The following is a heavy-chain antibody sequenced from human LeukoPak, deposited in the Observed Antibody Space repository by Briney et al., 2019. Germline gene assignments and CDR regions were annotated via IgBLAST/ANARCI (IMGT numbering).Heavy chain of an antibody. D-gene: IGHD1-26*01. V-gene: IGHV3-30-3*01. CDR1: GFTFSSYA. CDR2: ISYDGSNK. J-gene: IGHJ3*02. Sequence: GGSLRLSCAASGFTFSSYAMHWVRQAPGKGLERVAVISYDGSNKYYADSVKGRFTISRDNSKNTLYLQMNSLRAEDTAVYYCARDWEGDAFDIWGQGTMVTVSS. CDR3: ARDWEGDAFDI.